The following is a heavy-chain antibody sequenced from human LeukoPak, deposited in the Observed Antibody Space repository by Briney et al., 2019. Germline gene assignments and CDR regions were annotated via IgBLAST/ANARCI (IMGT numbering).Heavy chain of an antibody. CDR3: ARDGVVVAATHFDY. CDR2: IKQDGSEK. CDR1: GFTVSSNY. D-gene: IGHD2-15*01. V-gene: IGHV3-7*05. J-gene: IGHJ4*02. Sequence: GGSLRLSCAASGFTVSSNYMSWVRQAPGKGLEWVANIKQDGSEKYYVDSVKGRFTISRDNAKNSLYLQMNSLRAEDTAVYYCARDGVVVAATHFDYWGQGTLVTVSS.